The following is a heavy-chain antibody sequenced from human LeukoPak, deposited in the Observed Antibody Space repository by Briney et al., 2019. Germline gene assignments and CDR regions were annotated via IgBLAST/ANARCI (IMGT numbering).Heavy chain of an antibody. CDR1: GYSFTSYW. J-gene: IGHJ4*02. Sequence: GESLKISCKSSGYSFTSYWIGWVRQMPGKGLEWMGIIYPGDSDTRYSPSFQGQVTISAVKSISTAYLQWSSLKASDTAMYYCARLKAVDTAMGYFDYWGQGTLVTVSS. D-gene: IGHD5-18*01. CDR3: ARLKAVDTAMGYFDY. CDR2: IYPGDSDT. V-gene: IGHV5-51*01.